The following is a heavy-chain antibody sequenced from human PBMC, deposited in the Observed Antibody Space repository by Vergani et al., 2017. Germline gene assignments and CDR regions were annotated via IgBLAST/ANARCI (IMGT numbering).Heavy chain of an antibody. V-gene: IGHV4-38-2*01. CDR1: GYSISSGYY. CDR3: ARPKLGYCSSTSCYAYGAFDI. Sequence: QVQLQESGPGLVKPSETLSLTCAVSGYSISSGYYWGWIRQPPGKGLEWIGSIYHIGSTYYNPSLKSRVTISGDTSKNQFSLKLSSVTAADTAVYYCARPKLGYCSSTSCYAYGAFDIWGQGTMVTVSS. D-gene: IGHD2-2*01. J-gene: IGHJ3*02. CDR2: IYHIGST.